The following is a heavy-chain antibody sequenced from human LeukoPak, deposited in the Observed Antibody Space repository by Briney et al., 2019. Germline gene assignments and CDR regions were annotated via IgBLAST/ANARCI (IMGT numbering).Heavy chain of an antibody. CDR2: VSGSGVST. CDR1: GFTFSSYV. J-gene: IGHJ5*02. CDR3: ARHIDWFDP. V-gene: IGHV3-23*01. Sequence: PGGSLRLSCAASGFTFSSYVMNWVRQAPGKGLEWVSVVSGSGVSTYYADSVKGRFTISRDNSKNTLYLQMNSLRAEDTAVYYCARHIDWFDPWGQGTLVTVSS.